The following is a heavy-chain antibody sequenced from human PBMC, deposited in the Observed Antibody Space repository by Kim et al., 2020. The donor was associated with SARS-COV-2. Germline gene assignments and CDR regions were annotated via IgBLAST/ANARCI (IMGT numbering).Heavy chain of an antibody. V-gene: IGHV3-11*04. Sequence: YYANAGKGRFTISRDNAKNPLYLQMNSLRAEDTAVYYCARSSSGYYGFDYWGQGTLVTVSS. D-gene: IGHD3-22*01. CDR3: ARSSSGYYGFDY. J-gene: IGHJ4*02.